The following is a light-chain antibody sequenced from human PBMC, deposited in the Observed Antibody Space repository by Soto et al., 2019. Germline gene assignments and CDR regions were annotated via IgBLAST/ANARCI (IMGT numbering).Light chain of an antibody. CDR1: SSKIGSNT. CDR2: SNN. V-gene: IGLV1-44*01. CDR3: EAWDDSLNGLYV. J-gene: IGLJ1*01. Sequence: QSVLTQPPSASGTPGQWVTISCSGSSSKIGSNTVNWYQQLPGTAPKLLIYSNNQRPSGVPERFSGSKSGTSASLAISGIQYEHEVDYYCEAWDDSLNGLYVFGTGT.